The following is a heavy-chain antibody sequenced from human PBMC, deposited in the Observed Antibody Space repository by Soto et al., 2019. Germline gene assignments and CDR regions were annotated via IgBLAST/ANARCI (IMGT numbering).Heavy chain of an antibody. CDR3: TKEPKKSISHDY. V-gene: IGHV3-23*01. D-gene: IGHD2-21*01. CDR1: GVTFSEYA. CDR2: ISSSGGTT. J-gene: IGHJ4*02. Sequence: GGSLRLSCAASGVTFSEYAMSWVRQAPGKGLEWVPSISSSGGTTSYTDSVKGRFTISRDNSKNTLFLQMNGLRAEDTAIYYCTKEPKKSISHDYWGLGTLVTVSS.